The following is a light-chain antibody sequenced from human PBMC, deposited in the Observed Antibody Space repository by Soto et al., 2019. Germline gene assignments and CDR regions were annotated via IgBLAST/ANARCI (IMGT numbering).Light chain of an antibody. CDR1: QSVGFW. CDR3: QQYQTFWT. CDR2: KAS. V-gene: IGKV1-5*03. J-gene: IGKJ1*01. Sequence: DIQMTQSPASLPASVGDRVTITFRASQSVGFWLAWYQQKPGKAPKFRIYKASTLESGVPSRLSGGGFGTEFTLTISSMQPDDYATYYCQQYQTFWTFGQGTKVDI.